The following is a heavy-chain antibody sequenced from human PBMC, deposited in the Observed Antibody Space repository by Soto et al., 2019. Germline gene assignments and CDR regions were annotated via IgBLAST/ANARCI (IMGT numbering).Heavy chain of an antibody. J-gene: IGHJ4*02. CDR3: ARHDSNGDFDF. CDR2: IDPSDSGR. V-gene: IGHV5-10-1*01. CDR1: GYMFLIYH. Sequence: VESLKISCEASGYMFLIYHISWVSQMAGKGLEWVGKIDPSDSGRMYRPSCRARITISVDKSINSAYLEGGRLKASDTALYYCARHDSNGDFDFWGQGTQVPVSS. D-gene: IGHD2-8*01.